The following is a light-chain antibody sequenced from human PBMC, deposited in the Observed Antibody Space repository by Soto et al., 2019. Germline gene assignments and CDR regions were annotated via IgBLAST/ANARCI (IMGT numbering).Light chain of an antibody. CDR1: SSDFGDYNY. Sequence: QSALTQPGSVSGSPGQAITISGTGTSSDFGDYNYVSWYQQHPGKAPKLMIFDVSIRPSGVSNRFSGSKSGNTASLTVSGLQAEYEADYFCSSYTSGGTLVFGGGTKLTVL. CDR2: DVS. V-gene: IGLV2-14*03. CDR3: SSYTSGGTLV. J-gene: IGLJ2*01.